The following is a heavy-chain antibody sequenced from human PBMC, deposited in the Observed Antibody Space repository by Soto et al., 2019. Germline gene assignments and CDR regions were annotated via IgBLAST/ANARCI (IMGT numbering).Heavy chain of an antibody. D-gene: IGHD3-22*01. CDR2: IIPILGIA. Sequence: GASVKVSCKASGGTFSSYTISWVRQAPGQGLEWMGRIIPILGIANYAQKFQGRVTITADKSTSTAYMELSSLRSEDTAVYYCARGTPPSNYYDSSGWGQGTLVTVSS. V-gene: IGHV1-69*02. CDR3: ARGTPPSNYYDSSG. J-gene: IGHJ4*02. CDR1: GGTFSSYT.